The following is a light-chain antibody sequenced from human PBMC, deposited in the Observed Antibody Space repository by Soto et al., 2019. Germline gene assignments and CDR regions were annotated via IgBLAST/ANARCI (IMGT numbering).Light chain of an antibody. CDR1: SSDVGGYNY. V-gene: IGLV2-14*01. CDR2: EVS. J-gene: IGLJ1*01. CDR3: SSYTTSSHTV. Sequence: QSALTQPASVSGSPGQSITISCTGTSSDVGGYNYVSWYQQHPGKAPKLMIYEVSKRPSGVSNRFSASTSGNTASLTISGLQAEDEPDYYCSSYTTSSHTVFGTGTQLTVL.